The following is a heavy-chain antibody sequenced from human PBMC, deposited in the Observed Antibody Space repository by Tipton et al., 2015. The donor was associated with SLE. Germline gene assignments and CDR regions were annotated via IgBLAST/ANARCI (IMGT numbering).Heavy chain of an antibody. CDR1: GGSISSSSYY. CDR2: IYYSGST. D-gene: IGHD6-19*01. J-gene: IGHJ3*02. CDR3: ARENLDRSGWYPNDAFDI. V-gene: IGHV4-39*07. Sequence: TLSLTCTVSGGSISSSSYYWGWIRQPPGKGLEWIGSIYYSGSTYYNPSLKSRVTISVDTSKNQFSLKLSSVTAADTAVYYCARENLDRSGWYPNDAFDIWGQWTIVTVSS.